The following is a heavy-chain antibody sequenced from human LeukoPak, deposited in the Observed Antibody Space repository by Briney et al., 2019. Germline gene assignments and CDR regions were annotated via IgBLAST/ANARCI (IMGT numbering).Heavy chain of an antibody. V-gene: IGHV4-59*11. CDR3: AKATRGLAFDY. CDR2: IYNSGTT. Sequence: SETLSLTCPVSGDSLSSHYWGWIRQPPGKGLEWIGNIYNSGTTNYNPSVKSRVTISIDTSKNQLSLRLTSVTAADTAVYYCAKATRGLAFDYWGQGILVTVAS. CDR1: GDSLSSHY. D-gene: IGHD6-19*01. J-gene: IGHJ4*02.